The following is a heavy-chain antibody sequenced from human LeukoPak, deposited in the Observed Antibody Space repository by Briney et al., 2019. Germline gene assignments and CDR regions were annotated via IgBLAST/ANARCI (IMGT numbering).Heavy chain of an antibody. D-gene: IGHD6-6*01. Sequence: PSETLSLTCTVSGGSISSYYWSWIRQPPGKGLEWIGYIYYSGSTNYNPSLKSRVTISVDTSKNQFSLKLSSVTAADTAVYYCARVIEEIAARYAFDIWGQGTMVTVSS. J-gene: IGHJ3*02. V-gene: IGHV4-59*01. CDR2: IYYSGST. CDR3: ARVIEEIAARYAFDI. CDR1: GGSISSYY.